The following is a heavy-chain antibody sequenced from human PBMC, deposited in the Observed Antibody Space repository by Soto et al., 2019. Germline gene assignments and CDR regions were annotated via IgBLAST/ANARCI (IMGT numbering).Heavy chain of an antibody. Sequence: GASVKVSCKASGYTFTTYDIYWVRQATGQGLEWMGWMNPNSGNTGYAQKFQGRVTMPRNTSISTAYMGLSSLTSDDTAVYYFARRSIAYTGDDYWGQGTLLTVSS. V-gene: IGHV1-8*01. D-gene: IGHD3-10*01. CDR1: GYTFTTYD. J-gene: IGHJ4*02. CDR2: MNPNSGNT. CDR3: ARRSIAYTGDDY.